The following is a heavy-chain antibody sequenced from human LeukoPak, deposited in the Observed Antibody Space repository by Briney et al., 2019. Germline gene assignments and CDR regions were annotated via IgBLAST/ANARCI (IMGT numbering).Heavy chain of an antibody. CDR2: INHSGST. CDR1: GGSFSGYY. J-gene: IGHJ6*02. CDR3: ARRYNWNQGYWSHYGMDV. Sequence: PSETLSLTCAVYGGSFSGYYWSWIRQPPGKGLEWIGEINHSGSTNYNPSLKSRVTISVDTSKNQFSLKLSSVTAADTAVYHCARRYNWNQGYWSHYGMDVWGQGTTVTVSS. D-gene: IGHD1-20*01. V-gene: IGHV4-34*01.